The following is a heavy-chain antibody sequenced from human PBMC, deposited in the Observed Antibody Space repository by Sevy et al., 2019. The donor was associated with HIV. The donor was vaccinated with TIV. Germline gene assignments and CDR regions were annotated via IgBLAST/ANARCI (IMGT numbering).Heavy chain of an antibody. V-gene: IGHV3-7*01. D-gene: IGHD2-8*01. J-gene: IGHJ5*02. CDR1: GFTFSSYW. Sequence: GGSLRLSCAASGFTFSSYWMSWVRQAPGKGLEWVANIKQDGSEKYYVDSVKGRFTISRDNAKNSLYLQMNSLRAEDTAVYYWARALVVLGYCTNGVCYTWFDPWGQRTLVTVSS. CDR2: IKQDGSEK. CDR3: ARALVVLGYCTNGVCYTWFDP.